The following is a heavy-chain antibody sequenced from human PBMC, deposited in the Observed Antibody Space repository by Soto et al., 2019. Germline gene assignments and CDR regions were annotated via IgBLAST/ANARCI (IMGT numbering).Heavy chain of an antibody. CDR1: GGSVSSNSYY. Sequence: PSETLSLTCPVSGGSVSSNSYYWSWFRQPPGKGLEWIGYIYYSGNTNYNPSLKSRVTISVDTSKNQFSLRVNSVTAADTAVYYCAIDYYDSVGIHWVAPRGQRTLVTVSS. V-gene: IGHV4-61*01. CDR3: AIDYYDSVGIHWVAP. D-gene: IGHD3-22*01. J-gene: IGHJ5*02. CDR2: IYYSGNT.